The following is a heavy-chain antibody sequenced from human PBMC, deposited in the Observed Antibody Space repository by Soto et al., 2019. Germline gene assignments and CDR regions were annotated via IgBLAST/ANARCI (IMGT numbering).Heavy chain of an antibody. J-gene: IGHJ4*02. D-gene: IGHD3-10*01. CDR3: ARDLAVGSNFDY. V-gene: IGHV1-3*01. Sequence: QVPLVQSGAEVKKPGASVKVSCKASGYTFTSYAMHWVRQAPGQRLEWMGWINAGNGNTKYSQKFQGRVTITRDTAASTAYMELSSLRSEDTAVYYCARDLAVGSNFDYWGQGTLVTVSS. CDR2: INAGNGNT. CDR1: GYTFTSYA.